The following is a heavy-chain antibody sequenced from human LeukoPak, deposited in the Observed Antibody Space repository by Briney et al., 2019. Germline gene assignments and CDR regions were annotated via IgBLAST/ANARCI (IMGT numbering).Heavy chain of an antibody. D-gene: IGHD3-10*01. CDR1: GFTFSNYG. CDR3: ARGGWFGVDY. Sequence: ASVKVSCKSSGFTFSNYGISWVRQAPGQGLEWMGWISVPNGNTRYAQKFQGRVITTTDITTSTAYMEMGSLRFDDTAVYYCARGGWFGVDYWGQGTLVTVSS. V-gene: IGHV1-18*01. CDR2: ISVPNGNT. J-gene: IGHJ4*02.